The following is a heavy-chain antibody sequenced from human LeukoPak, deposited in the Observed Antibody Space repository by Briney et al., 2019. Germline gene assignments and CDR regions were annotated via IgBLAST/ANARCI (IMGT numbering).Heavy chain of an antibody. V-gene: IGHV1-2*02. CDR1: GYTFTGYY. Sequence: ASVKVSCKASGYTFTGYYMHWVRQAPGQGLERMGWINPNSGGTNYAQKFQGRVTMTRDTSISTAYMELSRLRSDDTAVYYCVRDYIVVVPGDYYYYGMDVWGQGTTVTVSS. J-gene: IGHJ6*02. CDR3: VRDYIVVVPGDYYYYGMDV. D-gene: IGHD2-2*01. CDR2: INPNSGGT.